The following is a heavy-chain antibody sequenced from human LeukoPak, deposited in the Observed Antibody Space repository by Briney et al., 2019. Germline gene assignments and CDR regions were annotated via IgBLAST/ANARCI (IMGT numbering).Heavy chain of an antibody. J-gene: IGHJ4*02. CDR3: AKDWSNSGWYFDY. CDR1: GFTFSNYG. D-gene: IGHD6-19*01. Sequence: PGESLRLSCAVSGFTFSNYGMHWVRQAPDKGLEWVAFIRYDGSHKYYADSVKGRFTISRDNSKNTLYLQVNSLRAEDTAVYYCAKDWSNSGWYFDYWGQGTLVTVSS. CDR2: IRYDGSHK. V-gene: IGHV3-30*02.